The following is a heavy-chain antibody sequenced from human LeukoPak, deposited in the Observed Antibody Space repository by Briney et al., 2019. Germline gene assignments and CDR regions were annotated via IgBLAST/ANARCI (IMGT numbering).Heavy chain of an antibody. CDR3: AKERYSSGWIIDY. Sequence: GGSLRLSCAASGFTFSSYGMHWVRQAPGKGLEWVAFIRYDGSNKYYADSVKGRFTISRDNSKNTLYLQMNSLRAEDTAVYYCAKERYSSGWIIDYWGQGTLVTVSS. CDR1: GFTFSSYG. D-gene: IGHD6-19*01. V-gene: IGHV3-30*02. CDR2: IRYDGSNK. J-gene: IGHJ4*02.